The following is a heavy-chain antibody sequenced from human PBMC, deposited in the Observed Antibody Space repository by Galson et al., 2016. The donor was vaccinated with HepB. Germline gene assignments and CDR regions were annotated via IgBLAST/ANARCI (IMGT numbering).Heavy chain of an antibody. D-gene: IGHD3-16*01. V-gene: IGHV4-61*02. CDR2: IDTSGYT. CDR3: AREVNYVLGGGVPFER. Sequence: TLSLTCTVSGGSISSDRDYWNWIRQPAGSRLEWIGRIDTSGYTIYSPSLKSRVTISADTSNNLFSLELRSVTAADAAVYYCAREVNYVLGGGVPFERWGQGTLVTVSS. CDR1: GGSISSDRDY. J-gene: IGHJ4*02.